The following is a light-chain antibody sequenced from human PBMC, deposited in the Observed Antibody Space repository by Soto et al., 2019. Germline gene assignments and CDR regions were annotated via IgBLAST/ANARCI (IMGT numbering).Light chain of an antibody. Sequence: EVVMTQSPATLSVSPGESATLSCRASQSVSSSLAWYQQKPGQAPRLLIYGASTRATGIPARFSGSGSETEFTLTISSLQSVDFAVYYCQQYNNWWTFGQGTKVEIK. CDR1: QSVSSS. CDR3: QQYNNWWT. CDR2: GAS. J-gene: IGKJ1*01. V-gene: IGKV3-15*01.